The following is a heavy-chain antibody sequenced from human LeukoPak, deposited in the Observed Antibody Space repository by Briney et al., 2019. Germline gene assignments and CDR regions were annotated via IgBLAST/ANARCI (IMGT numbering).Heavy chain of an antibody. Sequence: SETLSLTCTVSGGSISSSSYYWGWIRQPPGKGLEWIGSIYYSGSTYYSPSLKSRVTISVDTSKNQFSLKLSSVTAADTAVYYCARPDYYDSSGYFYWGQGTLVTVSS. CDR1: GGSISSSSYY. CDR3: ARPDYYDSSGYFY. CDR2: IYYSGST. D-gene: IGHD3-22*01. V-gene: IGHV4-39*07. J-gene: IGHJ4*02.